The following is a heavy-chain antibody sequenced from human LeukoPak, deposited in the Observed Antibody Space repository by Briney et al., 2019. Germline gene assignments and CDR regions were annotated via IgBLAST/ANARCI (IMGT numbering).Heavy chain of an antibody. CDR2: INYSGST. J-gene: IGHJ4*02. D-gene: IGHD1-26*01. CDR1: GGSINNYY. CDR3: ARDTGSYPHFDY. Sequence: SETLSLTCTVSGGSINNYYWSWIRQSPGKGLEWIGYINYSGSTGYNPSLKSRVTVSVDMSKNHFSLKLTSVTAADTGVYYCARDTGSYPHFDYWGQGTLVTVSS. V-gene: IGHV4-59*12.